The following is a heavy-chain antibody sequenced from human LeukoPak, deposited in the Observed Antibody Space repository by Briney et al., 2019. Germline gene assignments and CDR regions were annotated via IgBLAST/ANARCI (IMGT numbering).Heavy chain of an antibody. V-gene: IGHV3-23*01. Sequence: HSGGSLRLSCAASGFTFSTYDMSWVRQAPGKGLEWVSGISGGYNTFYSDSVKGRFTISRDNSKNTLYLEMNSLRAEDTAVYFCAKDGWEIRLATGNWGQGTLVTVSS. CDR3: AKDGWEIRLATGN. D-gene: IGHD1-1*01. CDR2: ISGGYNT. J-gene: IGHJ4*02. CDR1: GFTFSTYD.